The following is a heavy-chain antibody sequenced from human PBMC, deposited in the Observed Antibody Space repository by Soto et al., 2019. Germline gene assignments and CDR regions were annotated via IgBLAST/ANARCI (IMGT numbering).Heavy chain of an antibody. Sequence: EVQLVESGGGLVKPGESLRLSCAASGFTFSTAWMTWVRQAPGRGLEWVARIKTTSDGGTIHYAAPVKGRFTISRDDSKDTLFLQMNSLKIEDTALYYGSTWGQGTLVTASS. V-gene: IGHV3-15*01. CDR3: ST. CDR2: IKTTSDGGTI. J-gene: IGHJ4*02. CDR1: GFTFSTAW.